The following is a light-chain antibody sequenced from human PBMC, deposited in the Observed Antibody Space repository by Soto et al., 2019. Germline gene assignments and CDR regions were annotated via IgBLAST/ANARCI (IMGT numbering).Light chain of an antibody. CDR1: QTISTY. J-gene: IGKJ2*01. Sequence: EIQMTQSPASLSASVGERATITCRASQTISTYLNWYQQKPGKAPRLLIYDASSLLSGIPSRFSGSGSGTDFTLTIASLQPEDFSTYYCQQSDSTPYTFGQGTKVEI. CDR3: QQSDSTPYT. CDR2: DAS. V-gene: IGKV1-39*01.